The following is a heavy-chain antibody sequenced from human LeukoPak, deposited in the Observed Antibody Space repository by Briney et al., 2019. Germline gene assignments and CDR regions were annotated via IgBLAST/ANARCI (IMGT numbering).Heavy chain of an antibody. V-gene: IGHV1-2*02. D-gene: IGHD3-22*01. CDR2: INPNSGGT. Sequence: ASVRVSCKASGYTFAGYYMHWVQQAPGQGLEWMGWINPNSGGTNYAQKFQGRVTMTRDTSISTAYMEPSRLRSDDTAVYYCARLGYSSGSDYWGQGTLVTVSS. CDR1: GYTFAGYY. J-gene: IGHJ4*02. CDR3: ARLGYSSGSDY.